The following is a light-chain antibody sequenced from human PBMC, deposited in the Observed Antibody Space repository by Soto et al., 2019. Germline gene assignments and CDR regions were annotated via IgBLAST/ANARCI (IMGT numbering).Light chain of an antibody. CDR1: QSVLFTSNNKNY. J-gene: IGKJ4*01. CDR2: WAY. V-gene: IGKV4-1*01. Sequence: DIVMTQSPDSLAVSLGERATINCESSQSVLFTSNNKNYLAWYQQKPGQPPKLLLSWAYARESGVHERFSGSGSGTLFTLSISSLQAEDVAVYYCKQYYTLPLTFGGGTKVDIK. CDR3: KQYYTLPLT.